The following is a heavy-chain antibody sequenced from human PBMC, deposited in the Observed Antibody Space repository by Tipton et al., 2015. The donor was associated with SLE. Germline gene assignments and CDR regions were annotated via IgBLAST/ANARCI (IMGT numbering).Heavy chain of an antibody. J-gene: IGHJ3*02. V-gene: IGHV4-39*01. CDR1: GDSISSSSYY. CDR2: IFYSGNA. CDR3: ARLLNDAFDI. Sequence: TLSLTCTVSGDSISSSSYYWGWIRQPPGKGLEWIRSIFYSGNAYYNPSLKSRVTISVDTSKNQFSLKLSSVTAADTAVYYCARLLNDAFDIWGQGTMVTVSS.